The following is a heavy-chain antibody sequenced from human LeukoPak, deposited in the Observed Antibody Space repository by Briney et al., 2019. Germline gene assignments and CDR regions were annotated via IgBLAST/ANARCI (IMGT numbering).Heavy chain of an antibody. V-gene: IGHV3-30*18. CDR1: GFTFSSYG. CDR3: AKDPSRGRIVGATSAFDI. Sequence: GGPLRLSCVASGFTFSSYGMHWVRQAPGKGLEWVAVISYDGSNKYYADSVKGRFTISRDNSKNTLYLQMNSLRAEDAAVYYCAKDPSRGRIVGATSAFDIWGQGTMVTVSS. J-gene: IGHJ3*02. D-gene: IGHD1-26*01. CDR2: ISYDGSNK.